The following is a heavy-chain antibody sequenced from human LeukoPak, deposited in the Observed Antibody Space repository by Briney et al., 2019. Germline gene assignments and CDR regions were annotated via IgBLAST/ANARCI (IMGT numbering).Heavy chain of an antibody. D-gene: IGHD6-13*01. CDR2: IYPDDSDT. V-gene: IGHV5-51*01. Sequence: GESLKISCKTSGYTFTNYWIGWVRQMPGKGLEWMGIIYPDDSDTRYSPSFQGQVTISADKSISTAYLQWSSLKASDTAMYYCAKGSTWSSDAFDIWGQGTMVTVSS. J-gene: IGHJ3*02. CDR3: AKGSTWSSDAFDI. CDR1: GYTFTNYW.